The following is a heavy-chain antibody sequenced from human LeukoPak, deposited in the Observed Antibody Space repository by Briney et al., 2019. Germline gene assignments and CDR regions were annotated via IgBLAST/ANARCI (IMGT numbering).Heavy chain of an antibody. CDR2: ISNSGSTK. CDR3: ARETYYYDSSGFGY. CDR1: GFTFSSYE. D-gene: IGHD3-22*01. J-gene: IGHJ4*02. Sequence: GGSLRLSCAASGFTFSSYEMNWIRQAPGKGLEWISYISNSGSTKYYADSVKGRFTISRDNAKNTLYLQMNSLRAEDTAVYYCARETYYYDSSGFGYWGQGTLVTVSS. V-gene: IGHV3-48*03.